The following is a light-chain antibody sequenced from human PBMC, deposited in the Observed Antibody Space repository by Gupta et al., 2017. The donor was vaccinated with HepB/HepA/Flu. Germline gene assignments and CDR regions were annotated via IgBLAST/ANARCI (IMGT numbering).Light chain of an antibody. J-gene: IGLJ3*02. CDR1: SSNIGAGYD. V-gene: IGLV1-40*01. Sequence: QSVLTQPPSVSAAPGQRVTISCTGSSSNIGAGYDVHWYQQLPGTAPKLLIYGNSNRPSGVPDRFSGSKSGTSASLAITGLQAEDEADYYCQSYDSSLSGPAFGGGTKLTVL. CDR3: QSYDSSLSGPA. CDR2: GNS.